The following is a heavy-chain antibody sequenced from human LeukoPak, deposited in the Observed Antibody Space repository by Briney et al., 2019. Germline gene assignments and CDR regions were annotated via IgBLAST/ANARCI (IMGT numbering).Heavy chain of an antibody. CDR1: GGSISSYY. CDR2: IYYSGST. CDR3: ARGGYSYGLGHYYGMDV. Sequence: SETLSLTCTVSGGSISSYYWSWIRQPPGKGLEWIGYIYYSGSTNCNPSLKSRVTMSVDTSKNQFSLKLSSVFAADTAVYYCARGGYSYGLGHYYGMDVWGQGTTVTVSS. J-gene: IGHJ6*02. D-gene: IGHD5-18*01. V-gene: IGHV4-59*01.